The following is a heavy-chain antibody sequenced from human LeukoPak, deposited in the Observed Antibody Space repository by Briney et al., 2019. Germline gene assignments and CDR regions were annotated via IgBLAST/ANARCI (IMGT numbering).Heavy chain of an antibody. CDR2: IYYSGNT. D-gene: IGHD3-10*01. J-gene: IGHJ4*02. Sequence: PSETLSLTCTVSGCSISSYYWSWIRQPPGKGLEWIGYIYYSGNTKYNPSLKSRVTISVDTSKNQFSLKLSSVTAADTAVYYCARDHSGSGSYDYWGQGTLVTVSS. CDR3: ARDHSGSGSYDY. CDR1: GCSISSYY. V-gene: IGHV4-59*01.